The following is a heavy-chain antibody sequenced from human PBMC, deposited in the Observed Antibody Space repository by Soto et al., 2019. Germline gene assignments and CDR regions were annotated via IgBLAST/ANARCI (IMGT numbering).Heavy chain of an antibody. V-gene: IGHV4-59*01. CDR3: ARDLTISSTDGPLDP. J-gene: IGHJ5*02. CDR1: GGSMSRYY. D-gene: IGHD1-1*01. Sequence: SETLSLTCTVSGGSMSRYYWTWIRQPPGRGLEWIGNIHYTGSTNYNPSLKSRVTILLGTSTSQFSLKVSSVTAADTAVYYCARDLTISSTDGPLDPWGHGTLVTVSS. CDR2: IHYTGST.